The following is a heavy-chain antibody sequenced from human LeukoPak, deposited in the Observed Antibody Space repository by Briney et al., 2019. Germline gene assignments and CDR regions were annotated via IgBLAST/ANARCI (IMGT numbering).Heavy chain of an antibody. CDR3: ARGPIRGGYNWFDP. Sequence: ASVKVSFKASGHIFTSYYIHWVRQAPGQGLEWMGRIDPRGGSTSYPQRFQGRVTMTRDTSTTTVYMELSSLRSDDTAVYYCARGPIRGGYNWFDPWGQGTLVTVSS. CDR2: IDPRGGST. CDR1: GHIFTSYY. V-gene: IGHV1-46*01. J-gene: IGHJ5*02. D-gene: IGHD2-15*01.